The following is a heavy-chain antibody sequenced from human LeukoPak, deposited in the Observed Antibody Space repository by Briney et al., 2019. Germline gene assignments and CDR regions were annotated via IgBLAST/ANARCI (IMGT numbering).Heavy chain of an antibody. V-gene: IGHV3-7*03. CDR2: INPDGNKK. J-gene: IGHJ6*02. CDR1: GLTFSSSW. CDR3: AKDMYSSSWYGGEDYYYGMDV. Sequence: GGSLRLSCAVSGLTFSSSWMDWVRQAPGKGLEWVASINPDGNKKYSADSVKGRFTISRDNAKNSLYLQMNSLRAEDTALYYCAKDMYSSSWYGGEDYYYGMDVWGQGTTVTVSS. D-gene: IGHD6-13*01.